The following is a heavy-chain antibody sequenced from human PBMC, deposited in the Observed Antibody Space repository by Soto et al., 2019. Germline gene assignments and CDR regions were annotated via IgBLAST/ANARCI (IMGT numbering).Heavy chain of an antibody. D-gene: IGHD4-4*01. Sequence: SETLSLTCTVSGKSVSTFYWSWIRQPPGKGLEWIGHAYYSGSTNYDPSLKGRVTISVDMSKNQVSLRLTSVTAADTAVYYCARGTDYTQIASYHYGMDVWGQGTSVTVSS. J-gene: IGHJ6*02. CDR1: GKSVSTFY. CDR2: AYYSGST. V-gene: IGHV4-59*02. CDR3: ARGTDYTQIASYHYGMDV.